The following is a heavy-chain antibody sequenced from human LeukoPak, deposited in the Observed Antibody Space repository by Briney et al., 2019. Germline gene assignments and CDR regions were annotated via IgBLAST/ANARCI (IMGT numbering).Heavy chain of an antibody. V-gene: IGHV3-23*01. J-gene: IGHJ6*03. CDR1: GFTFTTYG. CDR3: AKLADILTGSSAMDV. CDR2: VIPSGAST. D-gene: IGHD3-9*01. Sequence: GGSLRLSCAASGFTFTTYGMNWVRQAPGKGLEWVSGVIPSGASTYYADSVKGRFTISRDNSKNTLYLQMNSLRAEDTAVYYCAKLADILTGSSAMDVWGKGTTVTISS.